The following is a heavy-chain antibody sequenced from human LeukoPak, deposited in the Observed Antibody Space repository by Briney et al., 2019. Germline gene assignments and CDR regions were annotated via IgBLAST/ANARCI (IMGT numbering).Heavy chain of an antibody. Sequence: PSETLSLTCTVSGGSISSYYWSWIRQPPGKGLEWIGYIYYSGSTNYNPSLKSRVTISVDTSKNQFSLKLSSVTAADTAVYYCARGSYNNRFDPWGQGTLVTVSS. CDR2: IYYSGST. CDR1: GGSISSYY. J-gene: IGHJ5*02. V-gene: IGHV4-59*01. D-gene: IGHD1-26*01. CDR3: ARGSYNNRFDP.